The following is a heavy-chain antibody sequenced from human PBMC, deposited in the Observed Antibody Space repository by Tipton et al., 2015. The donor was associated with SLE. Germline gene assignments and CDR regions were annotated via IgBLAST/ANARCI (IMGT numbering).Heavy chain of an antibody. CDR3: ARGRSSGWPSFKFYGLDV. CDR2: IFHSGCT. D-gene: IGHD6-19*01. V-gene: IGHV4-4*02. Sequence: SLRLSCAVSGDSISSGNWWTWVRQPPGKRLEWIGEIFHSGCTDYNPSLRSRVTISVDKSKNQFSLKLTSVTAADTAVYYCARGRSSGWPSFKFYGLDVWGHGTTVTVSS. J-gene: IGHJ6*02. CDR1: GDSISSGNW.